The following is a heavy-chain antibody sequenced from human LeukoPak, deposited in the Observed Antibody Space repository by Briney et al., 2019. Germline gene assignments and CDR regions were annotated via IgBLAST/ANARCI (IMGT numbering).Heavy chain of an antibody. V-gene: IGHV3-21*01. J-gene: IGHJ4*02. D-gene: IGHD5-12*01. CDR3: ARDPRRFKIYSGYDWYFDY. CDR1: GFTFSRYN. CDR2: ISTSSSYI. Sequence: GGSLRLSCAASGFTFSRYNMNWVRQAPGKGLEWVSSISTSSSYIYYADSVKGRFTISRDNAKNSLYLQMNSLRAEDTAVYYCARDPRRFKIYSGYDWYFDYWGQGALVTVSS.